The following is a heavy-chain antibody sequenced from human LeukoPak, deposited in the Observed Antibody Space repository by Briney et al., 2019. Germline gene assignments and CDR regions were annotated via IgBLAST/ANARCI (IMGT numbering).Heavy chain of an antibody. V-gene: IGHV3-23*01. J-gene: IGHJ4*02. CDR3: AKGERGYSASSFDS. Sequence: GGSLRLSCAVSGFTLGSYAMSWVRQAPGKGPEWVSATSGSGATTYYADSVKGRFAVSRDNSNNTLYLQMNSLRAEDTAVYYCAKGERGYSASSFDSWGQGTLVTVSS. CDR1: GFTLGSYA. D-gene: IGHD6-6*01. CDR2: TSGSGATT.